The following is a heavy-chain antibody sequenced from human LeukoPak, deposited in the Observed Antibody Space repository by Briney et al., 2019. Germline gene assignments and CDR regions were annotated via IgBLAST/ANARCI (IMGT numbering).Heavy chain of an antibody. Sequence: RGSLRLSCAASGFTFVNYALSWVRQAPGKGLEWVSTIRGSDGITYYADSVKGRFTISRDNPKNTLYLQMNSLRVVDTAVYYCAKAIPPTYYYDSSAYTAPDYWGQGTLVTVSS. CDR2: IRGSDGIT. V-gene: IGHV3-23*01. CDR3: AKAIPPTYYYDSSAYTAPDY. J-gene: IGHJ4*01. CDR1: GFTFVNYA. D-gene: IGHD3-22*01.